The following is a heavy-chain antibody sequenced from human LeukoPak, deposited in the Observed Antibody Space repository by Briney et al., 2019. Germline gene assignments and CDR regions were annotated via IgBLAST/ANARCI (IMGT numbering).Heavy chain of an antibody. V-gene: IGHV3-74*01. CDR2: INSDGSST. J-gene: IGHJ4*02. Sequence: PGGSLRLSCAASGFTFSSYWIHWVRQAPGKGLVWVSRINSDGSSTSYADSVKGRFTISRDNAKNTLYLQMNSLRAEDTAVYYCARASYGDYYFDYWGQGTLVTVSS. CDR1: GFTFSSYW. CDR3: ARASYGDYYFDY. D-gene: IGHD4-17*01.